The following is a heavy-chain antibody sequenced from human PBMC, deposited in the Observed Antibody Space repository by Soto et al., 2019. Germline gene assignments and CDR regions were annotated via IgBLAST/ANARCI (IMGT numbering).Heavy chain of an antibody. V-gene: IGHV3-23*01. CDR1: GFTFSSYA. CDR2: ISGSGYSI. J-gene: IGHJ5*02. CDR3: ANHYGARNNWFDP. D-gene: IGHD4-17*01. Sequence: GGSLRLSCAASGFTFSSYAMSWVRQAPGKGLEWVSGISGSGYSIYYADSVKGRFTISRDNSKKTLFLQMNSLTAEDTAVYYCANHYGARNNWFDPWGQGTLVTVSS.